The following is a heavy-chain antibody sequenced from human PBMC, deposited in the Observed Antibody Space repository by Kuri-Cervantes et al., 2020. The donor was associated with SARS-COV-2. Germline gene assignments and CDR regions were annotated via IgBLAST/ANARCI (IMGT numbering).Heavy chain of an antibody. D-gene: IGHD6-6*01. CDR1: GGSISSYY. CDR3: ARRESSRAFDY. V-gene: IGHV4-59*12. CDR2: IYYSGST. Sequence: SCTVSGGSISSYYWSWIRQPPGKGLEWIGYIYYSGSTNYNPSLKSRVTISADTSKNQFSLKLNSVTAADTGVYYCARRESSRAFDYWGRGTLVTVSS. J-gene: IGHJ4*02.